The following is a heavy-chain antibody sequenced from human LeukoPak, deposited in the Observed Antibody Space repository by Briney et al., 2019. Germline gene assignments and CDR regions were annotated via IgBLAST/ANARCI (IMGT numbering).Heavy chain of an antibody. J-gene: IGHJ4*02. CDR3: ARDRPYYDFWSGYES. CDR2: IYTSGST. Sequence: PSETLSLTCTVSGGSISSYYWSWIRQPAGKGLEWIGRIYTSGSTNYNPSLKSRVTMSVDTSKNQFSLKPSSVTAADTAVYYCARDRPYYDFWSGYESWGQGTLVTVSS. D-gene: IGHD3-3*01. CDR1: GGSISSYY. V-gene: IGHV4-4*07.